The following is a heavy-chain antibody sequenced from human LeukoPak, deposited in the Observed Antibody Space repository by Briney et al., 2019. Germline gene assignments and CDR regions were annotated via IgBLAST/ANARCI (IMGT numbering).Heavy chain of an antibody. CDR2: INHSGST. J-gene: IGHJ4*02. V-gene: IGHV4-34*01. D-gene: IGHD1-1*01. CDR3: ARGERRPRAGALDY. CDR1: GGSFSGYY. Sequence: SETLSLTCAVYGGSFSGYYWRWIRQPPGQELEWIGEINHSGSTNYNPSLKSRVTISVDTSKNQFSLKLSSVTAADTAVYYCARGERRPRAGALDYWGQGTLVTVSS.